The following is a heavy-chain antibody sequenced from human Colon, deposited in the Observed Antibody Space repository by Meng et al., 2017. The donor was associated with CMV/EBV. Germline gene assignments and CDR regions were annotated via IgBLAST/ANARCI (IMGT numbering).Heavy chain of an antibody. CDR1: GFSFSESG. V-gene: IGHV3-30*02. Sequence: QVQRVACGGGVGPAGGSLRLSCGASGFSFSESGIHWLRQAPGKGLEWVSFIDTTNHYYADSVKGRFTISRDDSKRMVYLQMNNLKTEDTAMYFCSNGLLGVQGHWGQGTLVTVSS. J-gene: IGHJ4*02. CDR2: IDTTNH. D-gene: IGHD3-3*01. CDR3: SNGLLGVQGH.